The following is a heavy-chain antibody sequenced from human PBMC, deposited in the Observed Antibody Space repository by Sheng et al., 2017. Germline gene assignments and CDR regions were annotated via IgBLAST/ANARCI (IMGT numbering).Heavy chain of an antibody. Sequence: QVQLVQSGAEVKQPGASVKVSCKVSGHALADLSIHWVRQAPGKGLEWIGAFDPGDGHPIYAQKFQGRVTVTEDTSTDTASIEMSSLGSDDTAVYYCARGGDMTSNDLWGQGTLVTVSS. V-gene: IGHV1-24*01. J-gene: IGHJ5*02. CDR1: GHALADLS. D-gene: IGHD2-8*01. CDR2: FDPGDGHP. CDR3: ARGGDMTSNDL.